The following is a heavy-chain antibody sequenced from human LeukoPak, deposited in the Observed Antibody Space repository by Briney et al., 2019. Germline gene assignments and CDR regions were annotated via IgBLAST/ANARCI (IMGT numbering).Heavy chain of an antibody. V-gene: IGHV3-30*04. D-gene: IGHD6-19*01. J-gene: IGHJ4*02. CDR1: GFTFSSYA. CDR2: ISYDGGNK. CDR3: ASLGGWSSFDY. Sequence: GGSLRLSCAASGFTFSSYAMHWVRQAPGKGLEWVALISYDGGNKYYGDSVKGRFTISRDNSKNTLYLQMSSLRAEDTAVYYCASLGGWSSFDYWGQGTLVTVSS.